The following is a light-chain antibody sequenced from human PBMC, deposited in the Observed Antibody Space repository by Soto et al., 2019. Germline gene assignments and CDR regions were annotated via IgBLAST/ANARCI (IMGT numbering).Light chain of an antibody. Sequence: QSALTQPASVSGSPGQSITISCTGTSSDVGGYNYVSWYQHHPGKAPKLMIYDVSNRPSGVSNRFSGSKSGNTASLTISGLGAEDEADYYCSSYTSTNTVIFGGGTQLTVL. CDR3: SSYTSTNTVI. CDR2: DVS. CDR1: SSDVGGYNY. V-gene: IGLV2-14*03. J-gene: IGLJ2*01.